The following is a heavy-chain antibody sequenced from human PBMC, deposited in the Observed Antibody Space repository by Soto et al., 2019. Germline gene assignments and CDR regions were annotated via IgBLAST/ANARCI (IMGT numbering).Heavy chain of an antibody. Sequence: ASEFTFSNYAMSWVRQAPGKGLEWVSAISYGGGTTYYADSVKGRFTISRDNSKNTLYLQMNSLRAEDTAVYYCAKNPGYYYDSTGYHFDYWGQGTLVTVSS. D-gene: IGHD3-22*01. J-gene: IGHJ4*02. CDR1: EFTFSNYA. CDR3: AKNPGYYYDSTGYHFDY. CDR2: ISYGGGTT. V-gene: IGHV3-23*01.